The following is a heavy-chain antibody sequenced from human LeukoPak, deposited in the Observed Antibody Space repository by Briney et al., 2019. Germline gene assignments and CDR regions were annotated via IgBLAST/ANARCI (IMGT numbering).Heavy chain of an antibody. D-gene: IGHD2-15*01. V-gene: IGHV4-4*07. J-gene: IGHJ2*01. CDR1: GGSISIYY. Sequence: SETLSLTCTVSGGSISIYYWSWIRQPAGKGLEWIGRIYTSGSTNYNPSLKSRVTMSVDTSKNQFSLKLSSVTAADTAVYYCASHDSPNWYFDLWGRGTLVTVSS. CDR2: IYTSGST. CDR3: ASHDSPNWYFDL.